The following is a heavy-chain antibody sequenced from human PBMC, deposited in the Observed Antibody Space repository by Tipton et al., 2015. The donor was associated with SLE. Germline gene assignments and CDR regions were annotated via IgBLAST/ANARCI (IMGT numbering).Heavy chain of an antibody. CDR2: VNIDGTST. D-gene: IGHD6-13*01. CDR3: ARVGSSWSIDY. CDR1: GFTFSTFW. V-gene: IGHV3-74*01. J-gene: IGHJ4*02. Sequence: FLRLSCAASGFTFSTFWMHWVRQAPGKGLEWVSRVNIDGTSTNYADSVRGRFTISRDNAKNTLYLQMNSLRVEDTAMYYCARVGSSWSIDYWGQGTLVTVSS.